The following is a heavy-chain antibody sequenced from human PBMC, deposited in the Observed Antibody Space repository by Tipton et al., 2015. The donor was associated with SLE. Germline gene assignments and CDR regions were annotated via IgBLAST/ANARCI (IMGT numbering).Heavy chain of an antibody. CDR1: GGSISSGSYY. J-gene: IGHJ4*02. Sequence: TLSLTCTVSGGSISSGSYYWSWIRQPAGKGLEWIGSIYHSGDTYYSPSLQSRLTISVDTSKNQFSLNLNSVTAADTAVYYCARPSDYSYGLDYWGQGTLVTVSS. CDR2: IYHSGDT. V-gene: IGHV4-61*02. CDR3: ARPSDYSYGLDY. D-gene: IGHD5-18*01.